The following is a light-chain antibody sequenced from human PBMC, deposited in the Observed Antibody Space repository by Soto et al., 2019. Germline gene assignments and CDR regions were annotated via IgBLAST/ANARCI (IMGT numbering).Light chain of an antibody. J-gene: IGLJ3*02. CDR2: CEN. CDR3: EAWDDSLNGVV. Sequence: QSVLTQSPSVSGTPGQRVTISCSGSWSNIGRNTVNWYQQLPGTAPKLLIFCENQRPSWAPDRFSASKSGTYDSLAISEVGSEAEAEYYYEAWDDSLNGVVFGGGTKLTVL. CDR1: WSNIGRNT. V-gene: IGLV1-44*01.